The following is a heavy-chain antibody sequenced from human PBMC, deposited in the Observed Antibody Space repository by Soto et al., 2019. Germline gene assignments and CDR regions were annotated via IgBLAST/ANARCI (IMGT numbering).Heavy chain of an antibody. V-gene: IGHV3-23*01. CDR2: ISGRGAGT. D-gene: IGHD2-2*02. CDR1: GFTFSSYA. CDR3: ARVLHCSSTSCYILYYYYYGMDV. J-gene: IGHJ6*02. Sequence: GGSLRLSCATSGFTFSSYAMAWVRQAPGKGLEWVSGISGRGAGTDYADSVKGRFTISRDSSKNTVFLQMNSLRVEDTAVYYCARVLHCSSTSCYILYYYYYGMDVWGQGTTVTVSS.